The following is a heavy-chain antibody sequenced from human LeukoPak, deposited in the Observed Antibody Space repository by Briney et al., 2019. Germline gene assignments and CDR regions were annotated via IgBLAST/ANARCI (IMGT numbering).Heavy chain of an antibody. CDR3: AKDSWEVGATSEIDY. D-gene: IGHD1-26*01. CDR2: IRYDGSNK. J-gene: IGHJ4*02. V-gene: IGHV3-30*02. Sequence: GGSLRLSCAAPGFTFSSYGMHWVRLAPGKGLEWVAFIRYDGSNKYYADSVKGRFTISRDNSKNTLYLQMNSLRAEDTAVYYCAKDSWEVGATSEIDYWGQGTLVTVSS. CDR1: GFTFSSYG.